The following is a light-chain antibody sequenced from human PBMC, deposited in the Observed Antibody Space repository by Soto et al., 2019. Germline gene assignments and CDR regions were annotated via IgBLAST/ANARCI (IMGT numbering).Light chain of an antibody. J-gene: IGLJ2*01. V-gene: IGLV1-44*01. CDR1: SSNIGSNA. CDR2: NND. Sequence: QSALTQPPSASGTPGQRVTISCSGSSSNIGSNAVNWYQQLPGTAPKLLIYNNDQRPSGVPDRFSGSKSGTSASLAISGLQSDDEAEYHCAARDDSLNGPVFGGGTKLTVL. CDR3: AARDDSLNGPV.